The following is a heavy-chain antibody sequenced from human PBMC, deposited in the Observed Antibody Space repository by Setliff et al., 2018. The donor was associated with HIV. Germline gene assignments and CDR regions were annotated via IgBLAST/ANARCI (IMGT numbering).Heavy chain of an antibody. D-gene: IGHD3-3*01. CDR1: GYTFSNYP. Sequence: ASVKVSCKTSGYTFSNYPIHWLRQAPGQRPEWMGWVNTGKGDTKYSQRFQDRLTIATDSSASSVYMELSSLSSDDTAIYYCARDRFTLTSSIFGFWGHGTLVTVS. CDR3: ARDRFTLTSSIFGF. CDR2: VNTGKGDT. J-gene: IGHJ4*01. V-gene: IGHV1-3*04.